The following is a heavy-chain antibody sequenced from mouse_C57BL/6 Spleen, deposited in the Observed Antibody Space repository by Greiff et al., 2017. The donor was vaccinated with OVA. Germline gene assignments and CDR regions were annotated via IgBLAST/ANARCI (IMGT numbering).Heavy chain of an antibody. CDR3: ARAPYYYGSSSRWYFDV. Sequence: VMLVESGPGVVAPSQSLSITCTVSGFSLTSYAISWVRQPPGKGLEWLGVIWTGGGTNYNSALKSRLSISKDNSKSQVFLKMNSLQTDDTARYYCARAPYYYGSSSRWYFDVWGTGTTVTVSS. J-gene: IGHJ1*03. D-gene: IGHD1-1*01. CDR2: IWTGGGT. V-gene: IGHV2-9-1*01. CDR1: GFSLTSYA.